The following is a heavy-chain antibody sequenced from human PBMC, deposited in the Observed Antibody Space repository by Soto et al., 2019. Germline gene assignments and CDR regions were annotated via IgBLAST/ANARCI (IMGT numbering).Heavy chain of an antibody. Sequence: GGSLRLSCTASGFTFGDYAMSWFRQAPGKGLEWVGFIRSKAYGGTTEYAASVKGRFTISRDDSKSIAYLQMNSLKTEDTAVYYCTRSTMIVVVTFDYWGQGTLLTVSS. V-gene: IGHV3-49*03. CDR3: TRSTMIVVVTFDY. D-gene: IGHD3-22*01. CDR1: GFTFGDYA. J-gene: IGHJ4*02. CDR2: IRSKAYGGTT.